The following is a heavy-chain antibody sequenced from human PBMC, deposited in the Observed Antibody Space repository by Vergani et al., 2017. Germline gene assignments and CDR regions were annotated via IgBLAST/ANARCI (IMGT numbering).Heavy chain of an antibody. V-gene: IGHV3-23*01. CDR1: GFTFSSYA. D-gene: IGHD2-2*01. CDR3: AKWGIVVVVPADSDDAFDI. CDR2: ISGSGGST. Sequence: EVQLLESGGGLVQPGGSLRLSCAASGFTFSSYAMSWVRQAPGKGLEWVSVISGSGGSTYYADSVKGRFTISRDNSKNTLYLQMNSLRAEDTAVYYCAKWGIVVVVPADSDDAFDIWGQGTMVTVSS. J-gene: IGHJ3*02.